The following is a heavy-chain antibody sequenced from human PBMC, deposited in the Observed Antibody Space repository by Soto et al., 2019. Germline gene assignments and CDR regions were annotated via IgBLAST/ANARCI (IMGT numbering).Heavy chain of an antibody. Sequence: SGTLSLSCTVSGGSISSGGYDWSWIRQHPGKGLEWIGYIYYSGSTYYNPSLKSRVTISVDTSKNQFSLKLSSVTAADTAVYSCARGTYSVQSIWASSRSYYFDYWGQGTLVTVSS. CDR2: IYYSGST. V-gene: IGHV4-31*03. D-gene: IGHD3-16*01. CDR1: GGSISSGGYD. J-gene: IGHJ4*02. CDR3: ARGTYSVQSIWASSRSYYFDY.